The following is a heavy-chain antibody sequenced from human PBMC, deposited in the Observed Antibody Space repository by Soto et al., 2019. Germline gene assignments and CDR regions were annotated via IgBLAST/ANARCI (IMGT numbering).Heavy chain of an antibody. CDR1: GYTFTSYG. CDR3: AREGPGAYNDYGDYLGWYFDL. D-gene: IGHD4-17*01. Sequence: QVQLVQSGAEVKKPGASVKVSCKASGYTFTSYGISWVRQAPGQGLEWMGWISAYNGNTNYAQKLQGRVTMTTHTSTSTAYMELRSLRSDDTAVYYCAREGPGAYNDYGDYLGWYFDLWGRGTLVTVSS. V-gene: IGHV1-18*01. CDR2: ISAYNGNT. J-gene: IGHJ2*01.